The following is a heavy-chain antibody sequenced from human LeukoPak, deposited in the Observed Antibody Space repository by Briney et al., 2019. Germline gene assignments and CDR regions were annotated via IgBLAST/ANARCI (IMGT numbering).Heavy chain of an antibody. CDR1: GYTFTSYY. D-gene: IGHD6-13*01. CDR3: ARDSATRLFDY. V-gene: IGHV1-46*01. CDR2: INPSGGST. J-gene: IGHJ4*02. Sequence: ASVKVSCKASGYTFTSYYMHWVRQAPGQGLEWMEIINPSGGSTSYAQKFQGRVTMTRDTSTSTVYMELSSLRSEDTAVYYCARDSATRLFDYWGQGTLVTVSS.